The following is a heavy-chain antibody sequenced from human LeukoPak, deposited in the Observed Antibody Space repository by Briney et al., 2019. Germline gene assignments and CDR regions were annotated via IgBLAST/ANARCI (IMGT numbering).Heavy chain of an antibody. CDR1: GLSVSDNY. Sequence: GESLRLSCAASGLSVSDNYMTWVRQAPGKGLDWVSIIYPNGRTYYADSVKGRFTISRDNSKNTLNLQMNSLRVEDTAVYYCARAWTGDYWGQGTLVTVSS. V-gene: IGHV3-53*01. CDR2: IYPNGRT. CDR3: ARAWTGDY. J-gene: IGHJ4*02. D-gene: IGHD3/OR15-3a*01.